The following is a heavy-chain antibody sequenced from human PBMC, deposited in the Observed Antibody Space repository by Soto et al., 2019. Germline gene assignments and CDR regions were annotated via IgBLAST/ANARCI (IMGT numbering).Heavy chain of an antibody. Sequence: SEPLSLTCTVSDGSISGGGYYWIWIRQPPGKGLEWIGYIYYSGSTYYNPSLKSRVTISVDTSKNQFSLKLSSVTAADTAVYYCARGYCSGGSCYDYYYYYGMDVWGQGTTVTVSS. CDR3: ARGYCSGGSCYDYYYYYGMDV. CDR2: IYYSGST. J-gene: IGHJ6*02. CDR1: DGSISGGGYY. V-gene: IGHV4-30-4*01. D-gene: IGHD2-15*01.